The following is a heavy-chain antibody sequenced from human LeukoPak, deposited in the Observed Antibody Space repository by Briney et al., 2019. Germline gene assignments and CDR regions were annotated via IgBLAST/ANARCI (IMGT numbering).Heavy chain of an antibody. J-gene: IGHJ4*02. V-gene: IGHV1-8*01. CDR1: GYTLTTYD. Sequence: GASVKVSCKASGYTLTTYDINWVRQATGQGLEWMGWMNPKSGYTGSAQKFQGRVTMTRDTSISTAYMELSSLRTEDTAVYYCMRGAGSADYWGEGTLVTVSS. CDR3: MRGAGSADY. CDR2: MNPKSGYT. D-gene: IGHD6-19*01.